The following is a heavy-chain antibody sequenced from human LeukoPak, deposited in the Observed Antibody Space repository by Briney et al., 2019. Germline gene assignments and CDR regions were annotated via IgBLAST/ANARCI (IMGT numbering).Heavy chain of an antibody. CDR2: IRSKANSYAT. Sequence: AGGSLRLSCAASGFTFSGSAMHWVRQASGKGLEWVGRIRSKANSYATAYAASVKGRFTISRDDSKNTAYLQMNSLKTEDTAVYYCTRLDGNSEREDDYWGQGTLVTVSS. CDR1: GFTFSGSA. J-gene: IGHJ4*02. D-gene: IGHD4-23*01. CDR3: TRLDGNSEREDDY. V-gene: IGHV3-73*01.